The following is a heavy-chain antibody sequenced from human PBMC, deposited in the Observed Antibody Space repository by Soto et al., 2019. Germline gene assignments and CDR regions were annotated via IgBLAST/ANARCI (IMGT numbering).Heavy chain of an antibody. D-gene: IGHD3-10*01. CDR3: ARGRITMVRGSSQDGGMDV. V-gene: IGHV1-8*02. CDR2: MNPNSGNT. Sequence: ASVKVSCKASGYTFTGYYMHWVRQATGQGLEWMGWMNPNSGNTGYAQKFQGRVTMTRNTSISTAYMELSSLRSGDTAVYYCARGRITMVRGSSQDGGMDVWGQGTTVTVSS. J-gene: IGHJ6*02. CDR1: GYTFTGYY.